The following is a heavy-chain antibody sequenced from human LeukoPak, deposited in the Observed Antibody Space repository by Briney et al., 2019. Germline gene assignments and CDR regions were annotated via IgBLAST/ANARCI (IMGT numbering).Heavy chain of an antibody. D-gene: IGHD2-21*01. J-gene: IGHJ3*02. CDR1: GFTFSTNA. CDR2: IKQDGSEK. CDR3: ASLWAFDI. Sequence: GGSLRLSCLTSGFTFSTNAMSWVRQAPGKGLEWVANIKQDGSEKYYVDSVKGRFTISRDNAKNSLYLQMYSLRVEDTAVYYCASLWAFDIWGQGTRVIVSS. V-gene: IGHV3-7*01.